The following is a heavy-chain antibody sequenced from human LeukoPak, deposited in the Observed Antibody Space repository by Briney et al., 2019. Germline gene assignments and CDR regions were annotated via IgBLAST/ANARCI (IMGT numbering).Heavy chain of an antibody. CDR3: AREYSSSSREFDP. Sequence: SVKVSCKASGGTFSSYAISWVRQAPGQGLEWMGGIIPIFGTANYAQKFQGRVTITADESTSTAYMELSSLRSEDTAVYYCAREYSSSSREFDPWGQGTLVTVSS. V-gene: IGHV1-69*13. CDR1: GGTFSSYA. CDR2: IIPIFGTA. D-gene: IGHD6-6*01. J-gene: IGHJ5*02.